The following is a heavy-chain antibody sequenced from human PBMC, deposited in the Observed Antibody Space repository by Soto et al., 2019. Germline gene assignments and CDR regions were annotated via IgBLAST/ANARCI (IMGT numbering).Heavy chain of an antibody. CDR3: ARDGAAAGYYYGMDV. CDR2: IYYSGST. V-gene: IGHV4-59*01. CDR1: GGSISSYY. J-gene: IGHJ6*02. D-gene: IGHD6-13*01. Sequence: SETLSLTCTVSGGSISSYYWSWIRQPPGKGLEWIGYIYYSGSTNYNPSLKSRVTISVDTSKNQFSLKLSPVTAADTAVYYCARDGAAAGYYYGMDVWGQGTTVTVSS.